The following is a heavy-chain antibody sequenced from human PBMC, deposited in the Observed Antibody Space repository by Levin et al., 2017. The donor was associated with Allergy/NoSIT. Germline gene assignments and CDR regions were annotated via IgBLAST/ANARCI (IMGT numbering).Heavy chain of an antibody. J-gene: IGHJ6*02. Sequence: SETLSLTCAISGDSVSSNTAAWNWIRQSPSRGLEWLGRTYFRSKWINEYAEFVISRISVNPDTSKNQFSLHLNSMTPDDTAVYYCTRDPGRGYGMDVWGQGTTVTVSS. V-gene: IGHV6-1*01. CDR2: TYFRSKWIN. CDR3: TRDPGRGYGMDV. CDR1: GDSVSSNTAA.